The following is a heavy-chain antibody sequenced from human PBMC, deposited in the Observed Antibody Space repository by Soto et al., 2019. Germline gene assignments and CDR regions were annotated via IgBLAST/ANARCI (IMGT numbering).Heavy chain of an antibody. D-gene: IGHD2-21*02. CDR1: GGSISSYY. V-gene: IGHV4-59*01. CDR3: AKTALGWLDP. J-gene: IGHJ5*02. CDR2: IFYSGRSGST. Sequence: PSETLSLTCTVSGGSISSYYWSWIRQPPGKGLEWIGYIFYSGRSGSTNYNPSLKSRVTISVDTSKNQFSLKVSSVTAADTAVYYCAKTALGWLDPWGQGTLVTV.